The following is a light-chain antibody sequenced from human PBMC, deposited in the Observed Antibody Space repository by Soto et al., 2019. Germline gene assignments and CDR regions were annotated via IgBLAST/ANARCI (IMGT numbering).Light chain of an antibody. CDR1: QSVSSN. CDR2: GPS. CDR3: QQFNSWPGT. Sequence: EIVMTQSPATLSVSPGERATLSRRASQSVSSNLAWYQQKPGQAPRLLIYGPSTRATGIPARFSGSGSGTEFTLTISSLQSEDSAVYYCQQFNSWPGTFGQGTKVEIK. J-gene: IGKJ1*01. V-gene: IGKV3-15*01.